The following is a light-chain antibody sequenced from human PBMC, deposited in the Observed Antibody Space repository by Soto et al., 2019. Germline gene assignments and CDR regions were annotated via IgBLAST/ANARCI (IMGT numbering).Light chain of an antibody. Sequence: DIQMTQSPSTLSGSVGDSVTITCRASQGVGDWVAWYQQKPGEAPKLLIYGSSSLLSGVPSRFSGTRSGTDFTLTISSLQPEDFATYYCQQANSYPWTFGQGTKVDIK. CDR2: GSS. CDR3: QQANSYPWT. J-gene: IGKJ1*01. V-gene: IGKV1-12*01. CDR1: QGVGDW.